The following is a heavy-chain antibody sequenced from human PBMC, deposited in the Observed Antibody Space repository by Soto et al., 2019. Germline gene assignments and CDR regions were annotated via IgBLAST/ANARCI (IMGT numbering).Heavy chain of an antibody. Sequence: QVQLVQSGAEEKKPGASVKVSCKASGYTFTNYAMHWVRQAPGQRLEWMGWINAGNGNTKYSQKFQSRVTITRDTSASTAYMELSSLTSEDTAVYHCASSATTADYYYGMDVWGQGTTVTVSS. CDR2: INAGNGNT. CDR3: ASSATTADYYYGMDV. J-gene: IGHJ6*02. V-gene: IGHV1-3*05. CDR1: GYTFTNYA. D-gene: IGHD1-26*01.